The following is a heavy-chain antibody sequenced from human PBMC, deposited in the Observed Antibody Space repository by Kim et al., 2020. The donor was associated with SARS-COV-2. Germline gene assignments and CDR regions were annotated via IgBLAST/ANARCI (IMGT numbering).Heavy chain of an antibody. D-gene: IGHD7-27*01. J-gene: IGHJ6*03. CDR2: ISGSGGST. V-gene: IGHV3-23*01. Sequence: GGSLRLSCAASGFTFSSYAMSWVRQAPGKGLEWVSAISGSGGSTYYADSVKGRFTISRDNSKNTLYLQMNSLRAEDTAVYYCAKKALTGDDYYYYYMDVWGKGTTVTVSS. CDR1: GFTFSSYA. CDR3: AKKALTGDDYYYYYMDV.